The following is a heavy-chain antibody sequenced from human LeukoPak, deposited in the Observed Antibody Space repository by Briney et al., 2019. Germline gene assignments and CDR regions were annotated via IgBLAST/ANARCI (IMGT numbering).Heavy chain of an antibody. V-gene: IGHV3-30*02. CDR2: IRYDGSNK. D-gene: IGHD1-26*01. Sequence: GGSLRLSCAASGFTFSYYGMHWVRQAPGKGLEWVAFIRYDGSNKYYADSVKGRFTISRDNSKNTLYLQMNSLRAEDTAVYYCAKRPRVGATSDYWGQGTLVTVSS. CDR1: GFTFSYYG. J-gene: IGHJ4*02. CDR3: AKRPRVGATSDY.